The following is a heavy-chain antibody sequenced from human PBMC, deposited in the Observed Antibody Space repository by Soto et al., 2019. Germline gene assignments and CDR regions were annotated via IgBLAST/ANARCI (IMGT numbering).Heavy chain of an antibody. CDR3: AKEVASRGDRWSGSDY. J-gene: IGHJ4*02. CDR2: VSGSGDAT. Sequence: GGSLRLSCAASGFTFNIHAMTWVRQAPGKGLEWVSSVSGSGDATYYADSVKGRFTISRDNSKNTLYLQMNSLRAEDTAVYYCAKEVASRGDRWSGSDYWGQGTLVTVSS. V-gene: IGHV3-23*01. D-gene: IGHD3-10*02. CDR1: GFTFNIHA.